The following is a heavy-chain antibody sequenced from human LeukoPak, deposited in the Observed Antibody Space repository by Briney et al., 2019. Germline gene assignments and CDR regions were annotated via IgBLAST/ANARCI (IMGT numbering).Heavy chain of an antibody. D-gene: IGHD6-19*01. CDR1: GYTFTGYY. CDR3: ARGSGWYQYGMDV. J-gene: IGHJ6*02. Sequence: SVKVSCKASGYTFTGYYMHWVRQAPGQGLEWIGWINPNSGGTNYAQKFQGRVTMTRDTSISTAYMELSRLISDDTAVYYCARGSGWYQYGMDVWGQGTTVTVSS. V-gene: IGHV1-2*02. CDR2: INPNSGGT.